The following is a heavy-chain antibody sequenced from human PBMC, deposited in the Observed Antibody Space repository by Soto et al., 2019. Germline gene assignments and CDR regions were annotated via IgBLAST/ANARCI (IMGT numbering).Heavy chain of an antibody. CDR3: ARVNYDSSGYYYAGQLDY. CDR2: IYYSGST. CDR1: GASISSGAYY. Sequence: QVQLRESGPGLVKPSQTLSLTCTVSGASISSGAYYWTWIRQHPGKGLEWIGYIYYSGSTSYNPSLQSRTIMSLDTSKNQFSLRLSSVTAADTAVYYCARVNYDSSGYYYAGQLDYWGQGTLVTVSP. J-gene: IGHJ4*02. V-gene: IGHV4-31*03. D-gene: IGHD3-22*01.